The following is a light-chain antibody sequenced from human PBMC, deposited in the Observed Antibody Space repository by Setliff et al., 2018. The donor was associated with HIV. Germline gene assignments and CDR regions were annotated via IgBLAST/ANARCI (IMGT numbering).Light chain of an antibody. CDR3: CSYVHTSTL. Sequence: QSVLTQPASVSGSFGQSITISCAGTSSDVGNYNLVSWYQQYPGKAPKLIIYEVNKRPSGVSNRFSGSKSGNTASLTISGLRAEDEADYYCCSYVHTSTLFGGGTK. CDR1: SSDVGNYNL. CDR2: EVN. J-gene: IGLJ3*02. V-gene: IGLV2-23*02.